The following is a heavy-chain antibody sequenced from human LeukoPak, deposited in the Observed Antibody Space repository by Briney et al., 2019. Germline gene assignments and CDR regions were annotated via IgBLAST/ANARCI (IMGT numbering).Heavy chain of an antibody. CDR1: GFTFSSYW. V-gene: IGHV3-7*01. CDR2: IKQDGSEK. J-gene: IGHJ3*02. Sequence: GGSLRLSCAASGFTFSSYWMSWVRQAPGKGLEWVAKIKQDGSEKYYVDSVKGRFTISRDNAKNSLFLQMNSLRAEDTAVYYCARASGLGAFDIWGQGTMVTVSS. CDR3: ARASGLGAFDI. D-gene: IGHD6-19*01.